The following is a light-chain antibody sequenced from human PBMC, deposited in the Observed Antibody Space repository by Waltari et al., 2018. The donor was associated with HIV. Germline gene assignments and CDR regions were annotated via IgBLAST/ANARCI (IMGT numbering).Light chain of an antibody. J-gene: IGLJ2*01. CDR1: RSNIGSNP. CDR2: NNN. CDR3: AAWDDGLNGL. V-gene: IGLV1-44*01. Sequence: SVLIQPPSASGTPGQRVTISCSGRRSNIGSNPVSCNQQPPATAPKLLIYNNNQRPSGVPDRFSGSKSGTSASLAISGLQSEDEGDYYCAAWDDGLNGLFGGGTKLTV.